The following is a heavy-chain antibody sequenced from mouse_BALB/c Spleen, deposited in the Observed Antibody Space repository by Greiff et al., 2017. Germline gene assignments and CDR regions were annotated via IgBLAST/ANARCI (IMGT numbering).Heavy chain of an antibody. Sequence: EVKLVESGPGLMKPSQSLSLTCSVTGYSITSGYYWNWIRQFPGNKLEWMGYISYDGSNNYNPSLKNRISITRDTSKNQFFLKLNSVTTEDTATYYCARDYYAMDYWGQGTSVTVSS. CDR1: GYSITSGYY. CDR2: ISYDGSN. V-gene: IGHV3-6*02. J-gene: IGHJ4*01. CDR3: ARDYYAMDY.